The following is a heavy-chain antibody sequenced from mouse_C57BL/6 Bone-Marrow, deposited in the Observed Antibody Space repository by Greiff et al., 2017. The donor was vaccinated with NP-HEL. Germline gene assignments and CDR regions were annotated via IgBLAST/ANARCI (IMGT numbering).Heavy chain of an antibody. CDR2: IDPSDSET. CDR3: ARNGYYYGSPLAY. Sequence: QVQLQQPGAELVRPGSSVKLSCKASGYTFNSYWMHWVKQRPIQGLEWIGKIDPSDSETHYNQKFKDKATMTVDKSSSTAYMQLSSLTSEDSAVYYCARNGYYYGSPLAYWGQGTLVTVSA. CDR1: GYTFNSYW. D-gene: IGHD1-1*01. V-gene: IGHV1-52*01. J-gene: IGHJ3*01.